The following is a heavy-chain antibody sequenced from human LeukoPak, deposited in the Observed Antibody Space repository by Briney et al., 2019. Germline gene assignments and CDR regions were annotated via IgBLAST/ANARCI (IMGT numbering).Heavy chain of an antibody. CDR1: GYTFTSYY. CDR2: INPSGGST. J-gene: IGHJ4*02. D-gene: IGHD6-6*01. V-gene: IGHV1-46*03. CDR3: ARVPIAARIPYYFDY. Sequence: ASVKVSCKASGYTFTSYYMHWVRQAPGQGLEWMGIINPSGGSTSYAQKFQGRATMTRDTSTSTVYMELSSLRSEDTAVYYCARVPIAARIPYYFDYWGQGTLVTVSS.